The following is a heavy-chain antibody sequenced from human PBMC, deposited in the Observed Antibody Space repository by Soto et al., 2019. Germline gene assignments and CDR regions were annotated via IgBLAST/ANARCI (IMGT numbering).Heavy chain of an antibody. Sequence: GESLKISCKGSGYSFTSYWIGWVRQMPGKGLEWMGIIYPGDSDTRYSPSFQGQVIISADKSISTAYLQWSSLKASDTAMYYCAIPAPLRAAHDAFDIWGQGTMVTVSS. CDR3: AIPAPLRAAHDAFDI. CDR2: IYPGDSDT. D-gene: IGHD6-6*01. CDR1: GYSFTSYW. V-gene: IGHV5-51*01. J-gene: IGHJ3*02.